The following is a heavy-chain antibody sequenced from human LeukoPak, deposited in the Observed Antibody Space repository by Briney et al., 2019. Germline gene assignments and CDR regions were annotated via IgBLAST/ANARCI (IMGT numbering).Heavy chain of an antibody. Sequence: SETLSLTCTVSGGSISSGGYYWSWIRQHPGKGLEWIGYIYYSGSTYYNPSLKSRVTISVDTSKNQFPLKLSSVTAADTAVYYCARVGYSGYEGEYWGQGTLVTVSS. CDR1: GGSISSGGYY. D-gene: IGHD5-12*01. V-gene: IGHV4-31*03. CDR3: ARVGYSGYEGEY. CDR2: IYYSGST. J-gene: IGHJ4*02.